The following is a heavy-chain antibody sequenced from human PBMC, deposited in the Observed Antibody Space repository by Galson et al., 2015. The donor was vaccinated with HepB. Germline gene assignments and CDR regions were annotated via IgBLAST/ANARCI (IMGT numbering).Heavy chain of an antibody. V-gene: IGHV3-43D*03. J-gene: IGHJ4*02. CDR2: ISRDGGRT. CDR3: AKDLWRLGASVEAAALDY. D-gene: IGHD6-13*01. CDR1: GFTFDDYA. Sequence: SLRLSCAASGFTFDDYAMHWVRQAPGKGLEWVSLISRDGGRTYYADSVKGRFTISRDNARSSLYLQMTSLRGEDTAFYYCAKDLWRLGASVEAAALDYWGPGTLVTVSS.